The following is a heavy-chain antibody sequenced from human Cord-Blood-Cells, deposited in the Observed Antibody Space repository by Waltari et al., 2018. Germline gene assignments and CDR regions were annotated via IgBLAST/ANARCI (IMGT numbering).Heavy chain of an antibody. Sequence: EVQLVESGGGLVQPGRSLRLSCTASGFTFGDYAMSWVRQASGKGLEWVGFIRSKAYGGTTEYAASVKGRFTISRDDSKSIAYLQMNSLKTEDTAVYYCTRGGDFWSGYFDYWGQGTLVTVSS. CDR3: TRGGDFWSGYFDY. D-gene: IGHD3-3*01. CDR2: IRSKAYGGTT. V-gene: IGHV3-49*04. CDR1: GFTFGDYA. J-gene: IGHJ4*02.